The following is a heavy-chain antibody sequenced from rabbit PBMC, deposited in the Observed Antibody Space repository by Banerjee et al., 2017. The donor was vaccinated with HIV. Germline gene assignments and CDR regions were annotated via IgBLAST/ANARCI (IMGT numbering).Heavy chain of an antibody. V-gene: IGHV1S40*01. J-gene: IGHJ4*01. CDR2: IYGGSGST. D-gene: IGHD6-1*01. CDR3: ARDTDGYGGAIFNL. CDR1: GFTISSSYW. Sequence: QSLEESGGDLVKPGASLTLTCTGSGFTISSSYWMSWVRQAPGKGLEWIGCIYGGSGSTYYASWAKGRFTISKTSSTTVTLQMTSLTAADTATYFCARDTDGYGGAIFNLWGQGTLVTVS.